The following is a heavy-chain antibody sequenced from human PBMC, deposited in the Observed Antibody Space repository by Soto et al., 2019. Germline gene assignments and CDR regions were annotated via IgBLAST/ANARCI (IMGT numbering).Heavy chain of an antibody. CDR1: GFTFSSSG. CDR2: ISHDGSNK. V-gene: IGHV3-30*18. CDR3: AKEEYDYGGNYYFDY. Sequence: QVQLVESGGGVVQPGRSLRLSCAASGFTFSSSGMHWVRQAPGKGLEWVAVISHDGSNKYYADSVKGRFTISRDNSKNTLYLQMNSVRAEDTAVYYCAKEEYDYGGNYYFDYWGQGTLVTVSS. J-gene: IGHJ4*02. D-gene: IGHD4-17*01.